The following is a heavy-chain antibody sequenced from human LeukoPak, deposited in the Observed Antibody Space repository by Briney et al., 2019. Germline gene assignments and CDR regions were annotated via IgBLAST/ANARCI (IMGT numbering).Heavy chain of an antibody. CDR2: ISWNSGNI. V-gene: IGHV3-9*01. CDR3: AKGLVAMTTVTQFDY. Sequence: PGGSLRLSCAASGFTFDDYAMHWVRQAPGKGLEWVSGISWNSGNIGYADSVKGRFTISRDNSKNSLYLQMNSLRAEDTALYYCAKGLVAMTTVTQFDYWGQGTLVTVSS. CDR1: GFTFDDYA. J-gene: IGHJ4*02. D-gene: IGHD4-17*01.